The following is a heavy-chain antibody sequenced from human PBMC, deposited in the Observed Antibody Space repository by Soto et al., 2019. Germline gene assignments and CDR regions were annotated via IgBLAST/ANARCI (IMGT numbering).Heavy chain of an antibody. Sequence: QVQLVQSGAEVKKPGSSVKVSCKASGGTFSSYAISWVRQAPGQGLEWMGGIIPIFGTANYAQKFQGRVTITADESTSTAYMELSSLRSEDTAVYYCARMKSFLSSSYYYGMDVWGQGTTVTVSS. J-gene: IGHJ6*02. V-gene: IGHV1-69*12. D-gene: IGHD6-6*01. CDR2: IIPIFGTA. CDR1: GGTFSSYA. CDR3: ARMKSFLSSSYYYGMDV.